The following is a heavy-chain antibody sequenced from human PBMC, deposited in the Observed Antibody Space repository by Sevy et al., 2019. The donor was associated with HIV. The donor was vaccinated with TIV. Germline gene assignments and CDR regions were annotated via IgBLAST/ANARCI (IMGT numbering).Heavy chain of an antibody. Sequence: SETLSLTCTVSAGSISSDSYFWNWIRQPAGKGLEWIGRIHASGGTIYNPSLKSRVTMSVDKSKSQFSLRLTSVTAAGSAVYFCARERGSNILTLGLDFWGQGSLVTVSS. D-gene: IGHD3-9*01. CDR3: ARERGSNILTLGLDF. V-gene: IGHV4-61*02. J-gene: IGHJ4*02. CDR2: IHASGGT. CDR1: AGSISSDSYF.